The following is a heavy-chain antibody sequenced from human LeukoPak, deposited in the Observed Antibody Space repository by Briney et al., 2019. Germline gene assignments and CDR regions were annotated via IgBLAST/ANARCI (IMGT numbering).Heavy chain of an antibody. V-gene: IGHV4-34*01. CDR1: GGSFSGYY. CDR2: INHSGST. J-gene: IGHJ5*02. Sequence: SETLSLTCAVYGGSFSGYYWSWIRQPPGKGLEWIGEINHSGSTNYNPSLKSRVTMSVDTSKNQFSLKLSSVTAADTAVYYCARGLGIGGSYLNFNWFDPWGQGTLVTVSS. D-gene: IGHD1-26*01. CDR3: ARGLGIGGSYLNFNWFDP.